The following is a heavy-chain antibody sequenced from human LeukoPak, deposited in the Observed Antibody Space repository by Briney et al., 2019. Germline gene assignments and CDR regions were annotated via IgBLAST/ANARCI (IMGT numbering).Heavy chain of an antibody. CDR1: GYTFTSYD. CDR3: ARGGGSSWTQRGYFQY. V-gene: IGHV1-8*01. CDR2: MNPNSGNT. Sequence: ASVKVSCKASGYTFTSYDINWVRQAPGQGLKWMGWMNPNSGNTGYAQKFQGRVSMTRDTSTSTAYMELSSLTSEDTAVYYCARGGGSSWTQRGYFQYWGQGTLVTVSS. D-gene: IGHD6-13*01. J-gene: IGHJ1*01.